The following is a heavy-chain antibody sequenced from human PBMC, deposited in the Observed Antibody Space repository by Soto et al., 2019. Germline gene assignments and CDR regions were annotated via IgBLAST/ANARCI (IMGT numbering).Heavy chain of an antibody. CDR3: AKDRVGGTFYTPLGF. D-gene: IGHD1-7*01. CDR2: ITYDGSNK. Sequence: GSLILSCQASGFNFDNYGMHWVRQAPGKGLEWVAVITYDGSNKYYADSVKGRFTISRDNSKDTLSLHLNTLKPEDTAVYHCAKDRVGGTFYTPLGFWGQGTLVTVSS. J-gene: IGHJ4*02. V-gene: IGHV3-30*18. CDR1: GFNFDNYG.